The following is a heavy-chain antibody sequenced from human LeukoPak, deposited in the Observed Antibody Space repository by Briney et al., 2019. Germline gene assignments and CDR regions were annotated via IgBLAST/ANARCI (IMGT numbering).Heavy chain of an antibody. CDR3: ARVAGLEYSSSRNHNYYYYYMDV. CDR1: GYTFTSYY. V-gene: IGHV1-46*01. J-gene: IGHJ6*03. D-gene: IGHD6-6*01. CDR2: INPSGGST. Sequence: ASVKVSCRASGYTFTSYYMHWVRQAPGQGLEWMGIINPSGGSTSYAQKFQGRVTMTRDMSTSTVYMELSSLRSEDTAVYYYARVAGLEYSSSRNHNYYYYYMDVWGKGTTVTVSS.